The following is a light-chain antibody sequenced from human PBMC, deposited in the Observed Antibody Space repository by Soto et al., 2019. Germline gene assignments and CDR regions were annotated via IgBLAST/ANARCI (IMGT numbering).Light chain of an antibody. J-gene: IGKJ1*01. V-gene: IGKV1-8*01. CDR3: QQYYSYPRT. Sequence: AIRMTQSPSSFSASTGDRVTITCRASQGISSYLAWYQQKPGKAPKLLIYAASTLQSGVPSRFSGSGSGTDFTLTINCLQPEDFATYYCQQYYSYPRTFGQGTKVEIK. CDR1: QGISSY. CDR2: AAS.